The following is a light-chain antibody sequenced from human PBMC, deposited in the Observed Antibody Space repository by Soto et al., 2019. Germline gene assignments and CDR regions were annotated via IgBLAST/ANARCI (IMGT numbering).Light chain of an antibody. CDR2: GAS. CDR3: QHYGGSPPVT. CDR1: RSVSSTY. Sequence: EIALTQSPGTLSLSPGDGATLSCRASRSVSSTYLAWYQQRPGQAPRLLIYGASTRASGIPDRFSGTGSGTYFSLTISRLEPEDFAVYFCQHYGGSPPVTFGQGTRLEIK. V-gene: IGKV3-20*01. J-gene: IGKJ5*01.